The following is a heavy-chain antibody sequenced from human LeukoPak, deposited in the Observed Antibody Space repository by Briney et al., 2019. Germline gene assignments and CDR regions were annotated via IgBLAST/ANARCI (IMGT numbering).Heavy chain of an antibody. J-gene: IGHJ5*02. CDR1: GFTFHTYW. Sequence: GGSLRLSCAASGFTFHTYWMHWVREVPGKGLVCVSRINSDGSSTAYADSVKGRFTISRDNAKNTLFLQMNSLRDDDTAVYYCVRGVGVSRFNYFDPWGQGTLVIVSS. D-gene: IGHD6-13*01. V-gene: IGHV3-74*01. CDR2: INSDGSST. CDR3: VRGVGVSRFNYFDP.